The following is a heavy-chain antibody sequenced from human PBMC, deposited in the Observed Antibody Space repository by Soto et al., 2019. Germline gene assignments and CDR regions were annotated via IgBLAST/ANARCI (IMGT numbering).Heavy chain of an antibody. Sequence: EVQLVEAGGGLVDPWGSMRLSLAASGFTFSSHWLHWVRRDPGKGLLWVARINGDGSSIMYADAVKGRFTISRDNAKNALHVQMNGMRADDTAVYYCIIAPTYTSGWADHWGQGTLVTVSS. D-gene: IGHD6-19*01. V-gene: IGHV3-74*03. CDR3: IIAPTYTSGWADH. CDR1: GFTFSSHW. J-gene: IGHJ4*02. CDR2: INGDGSSI.